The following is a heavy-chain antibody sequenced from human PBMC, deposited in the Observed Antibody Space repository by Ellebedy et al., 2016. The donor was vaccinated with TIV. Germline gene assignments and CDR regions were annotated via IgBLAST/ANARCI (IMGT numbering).Heavy chain of an antibody. CDR3: ATREWQDPMDV. CDR1: GHLFTTYG. D-gene: IGHD3-3*01. V-gene: IGHV1-3*04. Sequence: ASVKVSXXASGHLFTTYGIHWVRQALGQRLEWMGWINTGNGNTKYSQKLQGRVTITRDTSATTAYMELSGLMSEDTAVYYCATREWQDPMDVWGQGTTVTVSS. CDR2: INTGNGNT. J-gene: IGHJ6*02.